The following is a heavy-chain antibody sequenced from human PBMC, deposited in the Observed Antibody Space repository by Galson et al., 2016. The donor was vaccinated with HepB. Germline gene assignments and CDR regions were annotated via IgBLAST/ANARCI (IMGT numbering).Heavy chain of an antibody. D-gene: IGHD6-13*01. CDR1: EFTFSTYG. CDR2: IWHDGSNK. CDR3: ASEMHVAAAAAFDF. Sequence: SLRLSCAASEFTFSTYGMHWVRQAPGKGLEWVALIWHDGSNKYYADSVKGRFTISRDNPKNTLYLQMNSLKVEDTAVYYCASEMHVAAAAAFDFCGRGTLVTVSS. J-gene: IGHJ4*02. V-gene: IGHV3-33*01.